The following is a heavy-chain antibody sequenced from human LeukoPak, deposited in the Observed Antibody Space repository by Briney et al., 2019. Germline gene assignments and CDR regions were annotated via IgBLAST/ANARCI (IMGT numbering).Heavy chain of an antibody. J-gene: IGHJ3*02. CDR3: ARNIVVVVAATPGRLERRPDAFDI. D-gene: IGHD2-15*01. CDR2: IYYSGIT. V-gene: IGHV4-30-4*08. Sequence: SETLSLXCTVSGGPISSGDYYWSWIRQPPGKGLEWIGYIYYSGITYYNPSLKSRVTISVDTSKNQFSLKLSSVTAADTAVYYCARNIVVVVAATPGRLERRPDAFDIWGQGTMVTVSS. CDR1: GGPISSGDYY.